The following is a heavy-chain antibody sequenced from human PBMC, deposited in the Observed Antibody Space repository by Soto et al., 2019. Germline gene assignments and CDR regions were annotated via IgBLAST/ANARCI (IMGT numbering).Heavy chain of an antibody. CDR3: AKGSSSSRPYYFDY. CDR1: GFTFSSYA. CDR2: ITDTGGDT. D-gene: IGHD2-2*01. J-gene: IGHJ4*02. V-gene: IGHV3-23*01. Sequence: EVQLLESGGGFVQPGGSLRLSCAAPGFTFSSYAMSWVRQAPGKGLEWVSAITDTGGDTYHADSVKGRFTISRDNSKSTLYMQMNSVRAEDTAVYYCAKGSSSSRPYYFDYWGQGTQAIVSS.